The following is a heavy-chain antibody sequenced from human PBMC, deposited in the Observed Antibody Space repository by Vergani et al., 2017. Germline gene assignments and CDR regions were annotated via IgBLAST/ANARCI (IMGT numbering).Heavy chain of an antibody. CDR1: GFTFDDYA. J-gene: IGHJ2*01. CDR3: VKDIAASGKYWYFDL. V-gene: IGHV3-9*01. CDR2: INWNSDSI. Sequence: EVQLVESGGGLVQPGRSLRLSCAASGFTFDDYAMHWVRQAPGKGLEWVSGINWNSDSIAYADSVKGRFTISRDNAKNSLYLQMNSLRAEEAALYYCVKDIAASGKYWYFDLWGRGTLVAVSS. D-gene: IGHD6-13*01.